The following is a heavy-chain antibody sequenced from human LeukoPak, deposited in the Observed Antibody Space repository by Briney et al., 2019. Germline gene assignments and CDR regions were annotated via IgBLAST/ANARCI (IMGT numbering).Heavy chain of an antibody. CDR1: GGSFSGYY. CDR2: INHSGST. D-gene: IGHD3-3*01. V-gene: IGHV4-34*01. Sequence: PSETLSLTCAVYGGSFSGYYWSWIRQPPGKGLEWIGEINHSGSTNYNPSLKSRVTISVDTSKNQFSLKLSSVTAADTAVYYCVRGRITIFGVVIGIDYWGQGTLVTVSS. CDR3: VRGRITIFGVVIGIDY. J-gene: IGHJ4*02.